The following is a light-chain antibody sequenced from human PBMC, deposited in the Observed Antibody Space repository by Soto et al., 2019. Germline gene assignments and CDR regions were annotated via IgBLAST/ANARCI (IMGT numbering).Light chain of an antibody. J-gene: IGLJ1*01. CDR3: SSYTVSRTYV. CDR1: SSDVGASNF. Sequence: QSALTQPASVSGSPGQSITISCTGTSSDVGASNFVSWHQQHPGKAPKLMIYNVYDRPSGVSYRFSGSKYGNTASLTISGLQGEDEADYYCSSYTVSRTYVFGTGTKV. V-gene: IGLV2-14*03. CDR2: NVY.